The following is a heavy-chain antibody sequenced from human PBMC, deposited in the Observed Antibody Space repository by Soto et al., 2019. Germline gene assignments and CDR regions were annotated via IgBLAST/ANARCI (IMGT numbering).Heavy chain of an antibody. CDR1: GLTCSNFC. D-gene: IGHD6-13*01. Sequence: VPLRLSWAAAGLTCSNFCMRWVLQDPGKGLVWVSRINSDGSSTNYADSVKGRFTISRDNAKNTLYLQMKSLRAEDTAVYYCASGLIGYSSTCSDYWGQGTLVTVSS. CDR2: INSDGSST. V-gene: IGHV3-74*01. J-gene: IGHJ4*02. CDR3: ASGLIGYSSTCSDY.